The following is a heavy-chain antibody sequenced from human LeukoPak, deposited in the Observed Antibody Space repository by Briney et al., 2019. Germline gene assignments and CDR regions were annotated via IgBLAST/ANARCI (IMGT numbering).Heavy chain of an antibody. Sequence: GGSLRLSCAASGFTFSSYWMSWVRQATGKGLEWVAKIKQDGSEKYYVDSVKGRFTISRDNAKNSLYLQMNSLRAEDTAVYYCARDPRLLWPYYHYYGMDVWGQGTTVTVSS. CDR2: IKQDGSEK. V-gene: IGHV3-7*01. CDR1: GFTFSSYW. D-gene: IGHD3-10*01. J-gene: IGHJ6*02. CDR3: ARDPRLLWPYYHYYGMDV.